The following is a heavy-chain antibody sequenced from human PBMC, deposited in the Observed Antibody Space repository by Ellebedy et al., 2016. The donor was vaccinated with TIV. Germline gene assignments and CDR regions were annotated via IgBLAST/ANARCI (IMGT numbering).Heavy chain of an antibody. CDR3: ARELSFDAFDI. J-gene: IGHJ3*02. D-gene: IGHD4/OR15-4a*01. CDR2: IIPIFGTA. V-gene: IGHV1-69*13. CDR1: GGTFSSYA. Sequence: SVKVSXXASGGTFSSYAISWVRQAPGQGLEWMGGIIPIFGTANYAQKFQGRVTITADESTSTAYMELSSLRSDDTAVYYCARELSFDAFDIWGQGTMVTVSS.